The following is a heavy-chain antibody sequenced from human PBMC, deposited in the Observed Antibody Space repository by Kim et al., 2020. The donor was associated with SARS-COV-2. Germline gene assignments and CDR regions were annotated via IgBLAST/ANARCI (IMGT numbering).Heavy chain of an antibody. V-gene: IGHV3-30*04. CDR3: ARLNMAAPNTMSASG. D-gene: IGHD3-10*02. CDR1: GFTFSSYP. CDR2: ISYDGSHK. J-gene: IGHJ4*02. Sequence: GGSLRLSCAASGFTFSSYPMHWVRQAPGKGLEWVAVISYDGSHKYYAESVKGRFTISRDNSKNTLYLQMNRLRPEDTAVFYCARLNMAAPNTMSASGWGQGTLVTVSS.